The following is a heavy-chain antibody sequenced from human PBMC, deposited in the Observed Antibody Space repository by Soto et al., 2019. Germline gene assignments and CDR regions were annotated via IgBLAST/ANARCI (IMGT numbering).Heavy chain of an antibody. J-gene: IGHJ4*02. CDR2: INAGNGNT. Sequence: ASVKVSCKASGYTFTSYAMHWVRQAPGQRLEWMGWINAGNGNTKYSQKFQGRVTITRDTSASTAYMELSSLRSEDTAVYYCARAFPLKYCSSTRCYGPYDYWGQGTLVTVSS. D-gene: IGHD2-2*01. V-gene: IGHV1-3*01. CDR1: GYTFTSYA. CDR3: ARAFPLKYCSSTRCYGPYDY.